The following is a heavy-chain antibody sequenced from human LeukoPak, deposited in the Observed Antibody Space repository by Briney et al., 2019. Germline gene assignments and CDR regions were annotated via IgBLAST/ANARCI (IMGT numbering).Heavy chain of an antibody. V-gene: IGHV3-74*01. CDR3: VRDFRSADY. CDR2: ICPDGTVT. J-gene: IGHJ4*02. Sequence: GGSLRLSCAASGFTFSNYCMRWVRRIPGKGLVWVSRICPDGTVTNYADSVKGRFTISRDNAKNMVFLQMNSLRADDTAVYYCVRDFRSADYWGQGILVTVSS. CDR1: GFTFSNYC.